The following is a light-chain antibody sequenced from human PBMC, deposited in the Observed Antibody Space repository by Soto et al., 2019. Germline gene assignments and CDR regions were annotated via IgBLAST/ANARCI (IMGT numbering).Light chain of an antibody. CDR3: HQYGSSPWT. Sequence: EIVLTQSPGTLSLSPGERATLSCRASRSVSSSYLAWYQQKPGQAPRLLIYGASSRATDIPDRFSGSGSGTDFTLTISRLEPEDFAVYYCHQYGSSPWTFGQGTKVEI. CDR2: GAS. J-gene: IGKJ1*01. CDR1: RSVSSSY. V-gene: IGKV3-20*01.